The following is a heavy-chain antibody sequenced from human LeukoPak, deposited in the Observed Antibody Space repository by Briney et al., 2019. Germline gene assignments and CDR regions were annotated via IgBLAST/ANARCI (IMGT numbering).Heavy chain of an antibody. CDR3: ARRGWLINFDY. CDR1: GFTFSNYA. Sequence: GGSLRLSCVASGFTFSNYAMSWVRQAPGKGLEWVSIISGSGDNTHYADSVKGRFTISRDNSKNTLYLQMKTLRAEDTAIYYCARRGWLINFDYWGQGTLVTVSS. CDR2: ISGSGDNT. V-gene: IGHV3-23*01. J-gene: IGHJ4*02. D-gene: IGHD5-12*01.